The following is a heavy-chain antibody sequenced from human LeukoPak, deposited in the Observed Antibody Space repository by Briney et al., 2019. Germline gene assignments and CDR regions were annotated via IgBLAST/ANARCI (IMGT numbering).Heavy chain of an antibody. Sequence: SETLSLTCAVSGASIRSYDWSWIRQPPGKGLEWIGGIYNSGGTNDNPSLKSRVSISLDTSKNQFSLTLASVTAADTAVYYCARGSPYTMIDYWGQGTLVTVSS. J-gene: IGHJ4*02. CDR2: IYNSGGT. V-gene: IGHV4-59*01. D-gene: IGHD3-22*01. CDR3: ARGSPYTMIDY. CDR1: GASIRSYD.